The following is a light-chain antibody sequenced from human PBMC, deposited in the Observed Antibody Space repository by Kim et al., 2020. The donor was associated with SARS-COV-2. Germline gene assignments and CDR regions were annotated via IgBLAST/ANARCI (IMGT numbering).Light chain of an antibody. CDR1: SSKMGSNT. Sequence: GQRVTISCSGSSSKMGSNTVNWYQQLTGTAPNLLIHSNNDRPSGVPDRFSGSKSGTSASLAISGLQSEDEADYSCAAWDDSLNTYVFGTGTKVTVL. J-gene: IGLJ1*01. CDR3: AAWDDSLNTYV. CDR2: SNN. V-gene: IGLV1-44*01.